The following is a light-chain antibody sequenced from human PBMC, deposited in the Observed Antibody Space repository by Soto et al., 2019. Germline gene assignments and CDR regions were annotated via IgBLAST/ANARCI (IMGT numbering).Light chain of an antibody. Sequence: DIQMTQSPSSLSASVGVRVTITCRASQGISNYLAWYQQKPGKVPKLLIYAASTLQSGVPARFSGSGSRTDFTLNISSLQPEDVATYYCQKYNSAPHTFGQGTKLEI. CDR3: QKYNSAPHT. V-gene: IGKV1-27*01. CDR1: QGISNY. J-gene: IGKJ2*01. CDR2: AAS.